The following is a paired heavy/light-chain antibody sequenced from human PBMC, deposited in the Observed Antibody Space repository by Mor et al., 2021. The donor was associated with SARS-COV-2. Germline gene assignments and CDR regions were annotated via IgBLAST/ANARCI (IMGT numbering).Heavy chain of an antibody. J-gene: IGHJ4*02. D-gene: IGHD3-22*01. CDR3: TTLDSSGYYRKTPYYFDY. V-gene: IGHV3-73*02. CDR2: IRSKANSYAT. CDR1: GFTFSGSA. Sequence: EVQLVESGGGLVQPGGSLKLSCAASGFTFSGSAMHWVRQASGKGLEWVGRIRSKANSYATAYAASVKGRFTISRDDSKNTAYLQMNSLKTEDTAVYYCTTLDSSGYYRKTPYYFDYWGQGTLVTVSS.
Light chain of an antibody. Sequence: DIQMTQSPSSLSASVGDRVTITCRASQSISSYLNWYQQKPGKAPKLLIYAASSLQSGVPSRFSGSGSGTDFTLTISSLQPEDFATYYCQQSYSTPSYTFGQGTKLEIK. V-gene: IGKV1-39*01. J-gene: IGKJ2*01. CDR1: QSISSY. CDR2: AAS. CDR3: QQSYSTPSYT.